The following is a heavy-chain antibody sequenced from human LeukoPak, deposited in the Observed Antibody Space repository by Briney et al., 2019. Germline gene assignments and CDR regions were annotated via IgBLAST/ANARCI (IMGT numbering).Heavy chain of an antibody. CDR3: ARGRGGSSRIGPWAGDHDAFDI. V-gene: IGHV4-30-2*01. CDR1: GGSISSGGYY. CDR2: IYHSGST. Sequence: SETLSLTCTVSGGSISSGGYYWSWIRQPPGKGLEWIGYIYHSGSTYYNPSLKSRVTISVDRSKNQFSLKLSSVTAADTAVYYCARGRGGSSRIGPWAGDHDAFDIWGQGTMVTVSS. D-gene: IGHD6-6*01. J-gene: IGHJ3*02.